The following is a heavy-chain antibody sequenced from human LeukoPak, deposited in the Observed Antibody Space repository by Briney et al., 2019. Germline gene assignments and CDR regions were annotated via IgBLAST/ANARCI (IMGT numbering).Heavy chain of an antibody. Sequence: ASVKVSCKASGYTFTGYYMHWVRQAPGQGLEWMGWMNPNSGNTGYAQKFQGRVTMTRNTSISTAYMELSSLRSEDTAVYYCARTLTRRVAAAGVGYWGQGTLVTVSS. D-gene: IGHD6-13*01. CDR3: ARTLTRRVAAAGVGY. CDR2: MNPNSGNT. V-gene: IGHV1-8*02. CDR1: GYTFTGYY. J-gene: IGHJ4*02.